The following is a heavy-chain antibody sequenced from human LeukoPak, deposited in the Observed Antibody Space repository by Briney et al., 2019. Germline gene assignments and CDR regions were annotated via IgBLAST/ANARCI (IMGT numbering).Heavy chain of an antibody. CDR2: INWSGGST. J-gene: IGHJ4*02. D-gene: IGHD3-3*01. V-gene: IGHV3-20*04. CDR1: GFTFDDYG. Sequence: GGSLRLSCAASGFTFDDYGMSWVRQAPGKGLEWVYGINWSGGSTSYADSVKGRFTISRDNAKNSLYLQMNSLRAEDTALYYCARGGITIFGVAIPNFDYWGQGTLVTVSS. CDR3: ARGGITIFGVAIPNFDY.